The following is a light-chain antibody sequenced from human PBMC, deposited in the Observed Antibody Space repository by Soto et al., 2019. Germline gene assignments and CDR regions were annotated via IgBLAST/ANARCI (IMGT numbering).Light chain of an antibody. J-gene: IGKJ1*01. V-gene: IGKV1-27*01. CDR1: RDITNH. CDR3: LTYNSGLWT. Sequence: DIQMTQSPSSLSASVGDRVTFTCRASRDITNHLAWYQQKPGKVPKLLIYAASTLQSGVPSRFSGSGPGTDFTLTIGSLQPEDVATYFCLTYNSGLWTFGQGTKVEIK. CDR2: AAS.